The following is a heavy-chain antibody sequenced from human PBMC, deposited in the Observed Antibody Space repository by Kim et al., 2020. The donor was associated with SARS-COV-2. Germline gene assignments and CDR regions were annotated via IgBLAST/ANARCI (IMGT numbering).Heavy chain of an antibody. CDR2: IFGSGSGT. V-gene: IGHV3-23*01. CDR1: GPTSRNSA. CDR3: ARHLHVTTVTFYWSLDL. Sequence: GGSLRLSCAASGPTSRNSAMSWVRQAPGKGLEWVAGIFGSGSGTYYADSVRGRFIISRDNSQGTVYLQMDNLRGEDTAVYYCARHLHVTTVTFYWSLDLWGRGPLVTVSS. D-gene: IGHD3-16*02. J-gene: IGHJ2*01.